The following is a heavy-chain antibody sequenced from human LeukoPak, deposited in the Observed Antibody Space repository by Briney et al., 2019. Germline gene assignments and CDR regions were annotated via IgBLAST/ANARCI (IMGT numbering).Heavy chain of an antibody. V-gene: IGHV5-51*01. D-gene: IGHD2-2*01. J-gene: IGHJ4*02. CDR2: IYPGDSDT. CDR1: GYSFTSYW. Sequence: HGESLKISCKGSGYSFTSYWIGWVRQMPGKGLEWMGIIYPGDSDTRYSPSFQGQVTISADKSISTAYLQWSSLKASDTAMYYCARRGAPCSSTSCYLFDYWGQGTLVTVSS. CDR3: ARRGAPCSSTSCYLFDY.